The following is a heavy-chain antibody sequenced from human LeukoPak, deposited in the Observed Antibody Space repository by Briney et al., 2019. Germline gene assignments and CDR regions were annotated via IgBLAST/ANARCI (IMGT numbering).Heavy chain of an antibody. V-gene: IGHV3-23*01. CDR3: AKGARGGDDYYDSSGYLD. CDR2: ISGSGGST. D-gene: IGHD3-22*01. Sequence: GGSLRLSCAASGFTFSSYAMSWVRQAPGKGLEWVSAISGSGGSTYYADSVKGRFTISRDNSKNTLYLQMNSLRAEDTAVYYCAKGARGGDDYYDSSGYLDWGQGTLVTVSS. J-gene: IGHJ4*02. CDR1: GFTFSSYA.